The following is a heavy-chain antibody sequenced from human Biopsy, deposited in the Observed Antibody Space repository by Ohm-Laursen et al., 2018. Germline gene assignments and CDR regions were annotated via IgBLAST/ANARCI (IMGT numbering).Heavy chain of an antibody. CDR3: ARDSWWELLPNPTQPFDY. Sequence: SLRLSCAASGFPVSDYYMSWIRQAPGRGLEWVSDINSSGSTKYHAESVKGRFTISRDNAMNSVYLQMNSLRAEDTALYYCARDSWWELLPNPTQPFDYWGQGTLVTVSS. CDR1: GFPVSDYY. V-gene: IGHV3-11*01. CDR2: INSSGSTK. J-gene: IGHJ4*02. D-gene: IGHD1-26*01.